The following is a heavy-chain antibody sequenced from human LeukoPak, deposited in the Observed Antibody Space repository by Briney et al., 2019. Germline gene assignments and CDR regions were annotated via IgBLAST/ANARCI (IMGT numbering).Heavy chain of an antibody. D-gene: IGHD3-9*01. J-gene: IGHJ3*02. CDR3: ARRRVLRYFDWFPRNDAFDI. CDR1: GGSFSGYY. V-gene: IGHV4-34*01. Sequence: SETLSLTCAVYGGSFSGYYWSWIRQPPGKGLEWIGTMYHSGSTNYNPSLKSRVTISVDTSKNQFSLKLGSVTAADTAVYYCARRRVLRYFDWFPRNDAFDIWGQGTMVTVSS. CDR2: MYHSGST.